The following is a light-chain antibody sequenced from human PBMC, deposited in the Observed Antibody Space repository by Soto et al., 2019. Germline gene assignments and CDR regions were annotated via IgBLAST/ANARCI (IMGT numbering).Light chain of an antibody. J-gene: IGLJ1*01. CDR1: SSDVGGYNY. Sequence: QSALTQPASVSGSPGQSITISCTGTSSDVGGYNYVSWYQQHPGKAPKLMIYDVSNRPSGVSNRFSGSKSGNTASLTISGLQAEDEADYYCSSYTSSSTPYFFGTVTKLTVL. CDR2: DVS. V-gene: IGLV2-14*01. CDR3: SSYTSSSTPYF.